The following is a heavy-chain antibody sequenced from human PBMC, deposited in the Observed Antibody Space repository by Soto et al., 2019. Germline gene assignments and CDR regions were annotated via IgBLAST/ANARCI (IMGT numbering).Heavy chain of an antibody. CDR2: VYYSGST. V-gene: IGHV4-31*03. Sequence: SETLSLTCTVSGGSISSGGYYWSWIRQHPGKGLEWIGYVYYSGSTYYNPSLKSRVTISVDTSKNQFSLKLSSVTAADTAVYYCARDRGGYSGYASGAFDIWGQGTMVTVSS. J-gene: IGHJ3*02. D-gene: IGHD5-12*01. CDR1: GGSISSGGYY. CDR3: ARDRGGYSGYASGAFDI.